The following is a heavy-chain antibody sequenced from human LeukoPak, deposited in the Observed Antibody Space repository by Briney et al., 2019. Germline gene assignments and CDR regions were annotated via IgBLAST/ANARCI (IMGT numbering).Heavy chain of an antibody. V-gene: IGHV1-8*03. D-gene: IGHD6-6*01. J-gene: IGHJ6*03. CDR2: MNPNSGNT. Sequence: GASVKVSCKASGYTFTSYDINWVRQATGQGLEWMGWMNPNSGNTGYAQKFQGRVTITRNTSISTAYMELSSLGSKDTAVYYCARGRGSSGSYYYYYMDVWGKGTTVTVSS. CDR1: GYTFTSYD. CDR3: ARGRGSSGSYYYYYMDV.